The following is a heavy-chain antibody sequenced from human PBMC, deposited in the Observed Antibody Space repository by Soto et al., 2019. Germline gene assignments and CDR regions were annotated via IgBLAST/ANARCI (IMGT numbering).Heavy chain of an antibody. J-gene: IGHJ6*02. CDR2: IYYSGST. CDR1: GGSISSGDYY. D-gene: IGHD3-10*01. V-gene: IGHV4-30-4*01. CDR3: ARELSGYYGSGSPLPYYGMDV. Sequence: QVQLQESGPGLVKPSQTLSLTCTVSGGSISSGDYYWSWIRQPPGKGLEWIGYIYYSGSTYYNPSLKSRVTISVDASKNQFSLKLSSVTAADTAVYYCARELSGYYGSGSPLPYYGMDVWGQGTTVTVSS.